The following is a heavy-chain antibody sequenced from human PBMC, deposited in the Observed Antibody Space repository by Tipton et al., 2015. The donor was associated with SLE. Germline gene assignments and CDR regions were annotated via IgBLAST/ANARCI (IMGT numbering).Heavy chain of an antibody. CDR2: ISSSSSTI. D-gene: IGHD6-13*01. CDR1: GFTFSSYS. V-gene: IGHV3-48*01. CDR3: ARPGGSAAGNGPYYFDY. J-gene: IGHJ4*02. Sequence: SLRLSCAASGFTFSSYSMNWVRQAPGKGLEWVSYISSSSSTIYYADSVKGRFTISRDNAKNSLYLQMNSLRAEDTAVYYCARPGGSAAGNGPYYFDYWGQGTLVTVSS.